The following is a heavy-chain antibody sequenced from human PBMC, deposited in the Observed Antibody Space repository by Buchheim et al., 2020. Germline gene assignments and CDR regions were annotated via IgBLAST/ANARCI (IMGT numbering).Heavy chain of an antibody. Sequence: EVQLVESGGVLVQPGGSLRLSCAASGFMFSTYWMSWVRQAPGKGLEWVANIKQDGSAKNYVDSVAGRFTISRDNAKNALDLQMNSLRVEDTGVYFCVRASSTVRAYYYGMDVWGQGTT. J-gene: IGHJ6*02. D-gene: IGHD4-11*01. CDR2: IKQDGSAK. CDR1: GFMFSTYW. V-gene: IGHV3-7*04. CDR3: VRASSTVRAYYYGMDV.